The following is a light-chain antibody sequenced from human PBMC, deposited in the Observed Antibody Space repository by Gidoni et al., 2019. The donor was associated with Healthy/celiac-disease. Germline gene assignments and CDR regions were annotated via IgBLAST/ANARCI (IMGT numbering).Light chain of an antibody. V-gene: IGKV1-39*01. Sequence: DIQMTQSPCSLSASVGDRVTITCRASQSISSYLNWYQQKPGKAPKLLIYAASSLQSRVPSRFSGSGSGTDFTLTISSLQPEDFATYYCQQSYSTHFTFGPGTKVDIK. CDR2: AAS. CDR3: QQSYSTHFT. CDR1: QSISSY. J-gene: IGKJ3*01.